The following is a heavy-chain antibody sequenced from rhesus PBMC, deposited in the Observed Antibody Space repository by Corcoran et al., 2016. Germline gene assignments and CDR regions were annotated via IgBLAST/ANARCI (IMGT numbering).Heavy chain of an antibody. D-gene: IGHD2-33*01. CDR3: WLDQFDI. CDR1: GGSISDSYF. V-gene: IGHV4-106*01. Sequence: QVQLQESGPGLVKPSETLSLICAVPGGSISDSYFWSWVRQPPGKGLEWIGYIYGGGGATSYNTSLKNRVTISRDTSKNHLSLKLTSVTAADTAVYYCWLDQFDIWGAGVLVTVSS. CDR2: IYGGGGAT. J-gene: IGHJ5-1*01.